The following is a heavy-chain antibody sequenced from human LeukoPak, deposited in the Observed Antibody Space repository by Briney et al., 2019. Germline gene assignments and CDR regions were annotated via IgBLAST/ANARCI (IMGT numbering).Heavy chain of an antibody. CDR2: ISSTSVSI. V-gene: IGHV3-48*01. Sequence: GGSLRLSCVASGFTFKNYGMNWVRQAPGKGLEWVSYISSTSVSINYADSVRGRFTISRDNARNSLYLQVDSLRVEDTAMYYCARAKRNAFDIWGQGTMVTVSS. J-gene: IGHJ3*02. CDR1: GFTFKNYG. CDR3: ARAKRNAFDI.